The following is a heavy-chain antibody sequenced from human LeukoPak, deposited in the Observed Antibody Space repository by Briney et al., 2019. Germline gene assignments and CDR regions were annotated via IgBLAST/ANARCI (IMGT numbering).Heavy chain of an antibody. CDR1: RYTLTSDG. CDR2: ISAYNGNT. Sequence: GASVKVSCKDSRYTLTSDGISWVPQTPREGVWGKGWISAYNGNTNYAQTLQGRVTMTTDTSTNTAYKDLRSLGSDDTAGYYGAGVDESGGFDYWGQGTLVTVSS. J-gene: IGHJ4*02. D-gene: IGHD1-14*01. V-gene: IGHV1-18*04. CDR3: AGVDESGGFDY.